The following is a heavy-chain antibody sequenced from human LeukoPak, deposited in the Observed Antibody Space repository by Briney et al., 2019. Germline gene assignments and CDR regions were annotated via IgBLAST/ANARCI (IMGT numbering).Heavy chain of an antibody. CDR2: IYYSGST. Sequence: SETLSLTCTVSGGSISNSRYYWGWIRQPPGKGLEWIGSIYYSGSTHYTPSLKSRVTISVDTSKNQFSLKLSSVTAADTAVYYCATNSSGWVFDYWGQGTQVTASS. J-gene: IGHJ4*02. CDR3: ATNSSGWVFDY. CDR1: GGSISNSRYY. V-gene: IGHV4-39*01. D-gene: IGHD6-19*01.